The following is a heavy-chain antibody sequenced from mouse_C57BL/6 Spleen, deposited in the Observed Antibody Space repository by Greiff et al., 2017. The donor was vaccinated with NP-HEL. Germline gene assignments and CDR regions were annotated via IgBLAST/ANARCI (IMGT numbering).Heavy chain of an antibody. Sequence: VQLQQSGTVLARPGASVKMSCKTSGYTFTSYWMHWVKQRPGQGLEWIGAIYPGNSDTSYNQNFKGKAKLTAVTSASTAYMELSSLTNEDSAVYYCTKEEAYYSNPYWYFDVWGTGTTVTVSS. CDR3: TKEEAYYSNPYWYFDV. V-gene: IGHV1-5*01. CDR2: IYPGNSDT. CDR1: GYTFTSYW. J-gene: IGHJ1*03. D-gene: IGHD2-5*01.